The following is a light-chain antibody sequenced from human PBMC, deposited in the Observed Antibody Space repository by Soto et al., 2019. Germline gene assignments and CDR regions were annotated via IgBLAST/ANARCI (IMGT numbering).Light chain of an antibody. J-gene: IGKJ1*01. CDR1: QSFISNY. CDR3: QQYGSSGT. V-gene: IGKV3-20*01. CDR2: GAS. Sequence: EIVLTQSPGTLSLSPGERATLSCRASQSFISNYLAWYQQKPGQAPRLLIYGASNRATGIPDRFSGSGSGTDFTLTISRLEPEDFAVYYCQQYGSSGTFGQGTKVDI.